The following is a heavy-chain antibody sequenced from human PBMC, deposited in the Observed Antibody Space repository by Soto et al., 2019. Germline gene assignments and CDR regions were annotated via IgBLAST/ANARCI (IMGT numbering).Heavy chain of an antibody. D-gene: IGHD5-18*01. V-gene: IGHV3-30*18. CDR1: GFMFGSYG. CDR2: VSSDGSKK. Sequence: ESGGGVVQTGRSLRLSCAASGFMFGSYGMHWVRQAPGKGLEWVAVVSSDGSKKFYADSVKGRFTISRDNSKNTMYMEMNSLRGEDTAVYYCVKDFGYKSHWGQGTLVTVSP. CDR3: VKDFGYKSH. J-gene: IGHJ4*02.